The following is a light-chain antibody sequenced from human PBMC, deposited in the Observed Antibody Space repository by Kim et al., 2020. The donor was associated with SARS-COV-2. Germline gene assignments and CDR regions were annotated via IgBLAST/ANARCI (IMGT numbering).Light chain of an antibody. V-gene: IGLV1-51*01. J-gene: IGLJ2*01. CDR3: AAWDTGLSAVV. CDR1: RYNIGNNF. CDR2: KNA. Sequence: GQRVTISCSGSRYNIGNNFVAWYQPFPGTAPKLLIYKNAERPSGIPDRFSGSESGTSATLDISGLQTGDEANYYCAAWDTGLSAVVIGGGTQLTVL.